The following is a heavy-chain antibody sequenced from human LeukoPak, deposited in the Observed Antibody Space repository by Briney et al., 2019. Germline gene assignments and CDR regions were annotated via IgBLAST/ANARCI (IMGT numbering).Heavy chain of an antibody. CDR1: GGTFSSYA. D-gene: IGHD5-24*01. J-gene: IGHJ4*02. CDR3: AILPSGDGYANSDY. V-gene: IGHV1-69*04. Sequence: ASVKVSCKASGGTFSSYAISWVRQAPGQGLEWMGRIIPIFGIANYAQKFQGRVTITADKSTSTAYMELSSLRSEDTAVYYCAILPSGDGYANSDYWGQGTLVTVSS. CDR2: IIPIFGIA.